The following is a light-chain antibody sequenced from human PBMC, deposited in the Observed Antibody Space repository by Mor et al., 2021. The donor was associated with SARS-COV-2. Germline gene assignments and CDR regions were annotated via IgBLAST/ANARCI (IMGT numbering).Light chain of an antibody. CDR1: QAVNNY. Sequence: RVTITCRAGQAVNNYLAWYQQKPGKAPKLLIYKASTLETGVPSRFSGSGSGTEFTLTISSLQPDDCATYYCQHSPTFGQGTKVEIK. V-gene: IGKV1-5*03. CDR2: KAS. CDR3: QHSPT. J-gene: IGKJ1*01.